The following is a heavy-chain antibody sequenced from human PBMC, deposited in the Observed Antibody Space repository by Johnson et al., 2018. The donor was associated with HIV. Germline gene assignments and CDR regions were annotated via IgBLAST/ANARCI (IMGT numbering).Heavy chain of an antibody. V-gene: IGHV3-7*01. J-gene: IGHJ3*02. Sequence: VQLVESGGGLVQPGGSLRLSCAASGFTFSTYWMSWVRQVPGKGLEWVANIKQDGSEKYYVDSVKGRFTISRDNSKNTLYLQMNSLRAEETAVYYCARETYGGNSGAFDIWGQGTMVTVSS. CDR2: IKQDGSEK. CDR3: ARETYGGNSGAFDI. CDR1: GFTFSTYW. D-gene: IGHD4-23*01.